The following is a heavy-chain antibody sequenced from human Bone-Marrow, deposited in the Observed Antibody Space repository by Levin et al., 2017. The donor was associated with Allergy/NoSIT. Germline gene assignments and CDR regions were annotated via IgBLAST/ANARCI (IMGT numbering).Heavy chain of an antibody. CDR3: ARERGHCGSSSCYDFDH. CDR2: INTNTGNT. J-gene: IGHJ4*02. Sequence: GASVKVSCKASGYTLTTYAVNWVRQVPGQGLEWMGYINTNTGNTRYAQGFTGRFVFSLDTSLSAAYLQISSLKPEDTAIYYCARERGHCGSSSCYDFDHWGQGTLVTVSS. CDR1: GYTLTTYA. V-gene: IGHV7-4-1*02. D-gene: IGHD2-15*01.